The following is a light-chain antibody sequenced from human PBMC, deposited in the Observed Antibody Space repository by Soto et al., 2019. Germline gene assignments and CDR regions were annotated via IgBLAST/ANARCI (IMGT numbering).Light chain of an antibody. V-gene: IGKV3-15*01. Sequence: EIVMTQSPATLSVSPGERATLSCRASQSVSSNLAWYQQKPGQAPRLLIYGASTSATGIPARFSGSGSGTEFNLTISSRQSEDFAVYYCQQYNNWPPYTFGQGTKLEIK. CDR3: QQYNNWPPYT. CDR1: QSVSSN. CDR2: GAS. J-gene: IGKJ2*01.